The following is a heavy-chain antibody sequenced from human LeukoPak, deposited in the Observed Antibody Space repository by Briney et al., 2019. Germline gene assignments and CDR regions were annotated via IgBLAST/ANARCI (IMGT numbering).Heavy chain of an antibody. Sequence: GGSLRLSCAASEFTFGGYAMSWVRQAPGKGLEWVLAISGSGGSTYYADSVKGRFTISRDNSMNTLYLQMNSLRAEDTAVYYCALAAMDEYYFDYWGQGTLVTVSS. V-gene: IGHV3-23*01. CDR1: EFTFGGYA. J-gene: IGHJ4*02. D-gene: IGHD2-2*01. CDR3: ALAAMDEYYFDY. CDR2: ISGSGGST.